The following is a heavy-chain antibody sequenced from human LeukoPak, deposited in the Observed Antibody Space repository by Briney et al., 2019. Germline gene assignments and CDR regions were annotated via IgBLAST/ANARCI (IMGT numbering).Heavy chain of an antibody. D-gene: IGHD6-25*01. CDR3: ARETQRELDF. CDR2: TYYRSEWYN. J-gene: IGHJ4*02. CDR1: GDSVSSNSAA. V-gene: IGHV6-1*01. Sequence: SQTLSLTCGISGDSVSSNSAAWNWIRQSPSRGLEWLGRTYYRSEWYNDYAVFVKSRITINPDTSKNQFSLQLNSVTPKDTAVYFCARETQRELDFWGQGTLVTVSS.